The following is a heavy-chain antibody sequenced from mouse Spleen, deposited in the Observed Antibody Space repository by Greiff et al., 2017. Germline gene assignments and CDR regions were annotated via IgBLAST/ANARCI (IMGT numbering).Heavy chain of an antibody. J-gene: IGHJ1*01. CDR3: ARSEVRPHWYFDV. D-gene: IGHD2-14*01. CDR2: IYPSDSET. CDR1: GYTFTSYW. V-gene: IGHV1-61*01. Sequence: QVQLQQSGAELVRPGSSVKLSCKASGYTFTSYWMDWVKQRPGQGLEWIGNIYPSDSETHYNQKFKDKATLTVDKSSSTAYMQLSSLTSEDSAVYYCARSEVRPHWYFDVWGAGTTVTVSS.